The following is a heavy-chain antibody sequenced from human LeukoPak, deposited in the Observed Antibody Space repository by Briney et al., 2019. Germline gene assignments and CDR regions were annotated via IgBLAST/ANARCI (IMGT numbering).Heavy chain of an antibody. Sequence: ASVKVCCKASGSTFTSYYMHWVRQAPGQGLEWMGIINPSGGSTSYAQKFQGRVTMTRDTSTSTVYMELSSLRSEDTAVYYCARDDEVKRTFDIWGQGTMVTVSS. CDR3: ARDDEVKRTFDI. D-gene: IGHD2-21*01. CDR1: GSTFTSYY. J-gene: IGHJ3*02. V-gene: IGHV1-46*01. CDR2: INPSGGST.